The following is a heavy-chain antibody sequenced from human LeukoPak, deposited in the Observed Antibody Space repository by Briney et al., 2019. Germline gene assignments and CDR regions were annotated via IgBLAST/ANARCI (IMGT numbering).Heavy chain of an antibody. D-gene: IGHD6-13*01. J-gene: IGHJ6*02. Sequence: SETLSLTRTVSGGSISSSSYYWGWIRQPPGKGLEWIGSIYYRGSTYYNPSLKSRVTISADTSKNQFYLKLRSVTAADTAVYYCARSYSSPRYYYYYGMDVWGQGTTVTVSS. V-gene: IGHV4-39*01. CDR1: GGSISSSSYY. CDR3: ARSYSSPRYYYYYGMDV. CDR2: IYYRGST.